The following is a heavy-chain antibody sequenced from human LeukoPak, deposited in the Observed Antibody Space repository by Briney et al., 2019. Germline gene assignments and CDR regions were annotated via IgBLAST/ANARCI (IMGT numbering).Heavy chain of an antibody. CDR2: LSYDGSSK. J-gene: IGHJ4*02. Sequence: GGSLRLSCTASGFTFSTFAMHGVRQATGRGLEWVAILSYDGSSKYYADSVKGRFTITRDNSKKTLYLQMNSLRTEDKAVYYCARSAAAGRIVATFGYWGQGTLVTVSS. CDR3: ARSAAAGRIVATFGY. D-gene: IGHD5-12*01. CDR1: GFTFSTFA. V-gene: IGHV3-30*04.